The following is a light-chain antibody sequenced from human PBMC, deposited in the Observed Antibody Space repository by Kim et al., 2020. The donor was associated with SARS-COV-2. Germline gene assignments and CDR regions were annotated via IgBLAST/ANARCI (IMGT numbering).Light chain of an antibody. CDR2: ATS. CDR1: QSVSSNS. Sequence: DIVLTQSPGTLSLSPGDRATLSCRASQSVSSNSLTWYQQKPGQGPRLLIYATSRRATGIPDRFSGSGSGTDFTHTISRLEPEDFALFYCQHYGRTTITFGQGTRLEIK. V-gene: IGKV3-20*01. J-gene: IGKJ5*01. CDR3: QHYGRTTIT.